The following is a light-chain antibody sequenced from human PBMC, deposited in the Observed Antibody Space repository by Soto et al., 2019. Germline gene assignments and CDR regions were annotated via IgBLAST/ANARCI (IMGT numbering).Light chain of an antibody. J-gene: IGKJ4*01. Sequence: DIQMTQAPSTLSASLGDRVTITCRAGQSISSRLAWYQQKPGKAPKLLIYDASSLESGGPSTFSGSGSGTEVTLTISSLQPDDFTTYYCQQYYSYSPLTFGGGTKVDIK. CDR2: DAS. CDR1: QSISSR. CDR3: QQYYSYSPLT. V-gene: IGKV1-5*01.